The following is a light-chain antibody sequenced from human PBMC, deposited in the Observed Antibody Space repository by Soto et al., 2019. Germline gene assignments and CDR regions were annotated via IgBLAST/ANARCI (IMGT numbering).Light chain of an antibody. V-gene: IGLV2-14*01. CDR2: EVS. Sequence: QSALTQPASVSGSPGQSITISCTGTSSDVGGYNYVSWYQQYPGKAPKLMIYEVSNRPSGVSNRFSGSKSGNTASLTISGLQAEDEADYYCSSYTSSSTPRVLFGGGTKLTVL. CDR1: SSDVGGYNY. J-gene: IGLJ2*01. CDR3: SSYTSSSTPRVL.